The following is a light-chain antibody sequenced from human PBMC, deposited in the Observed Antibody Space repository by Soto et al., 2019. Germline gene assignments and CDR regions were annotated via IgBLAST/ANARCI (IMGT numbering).Light chain of an antibody. Sequence: QSALTQPPSLSGAPGQRVTIPCTGSGSNIGAPYDVHWYQHLPGAAPKLLIYGSTNRPSGVPGRFSGSKSGTSASLAITGLQAEDEADYYCQSYDSSLSGYVFGAGTKVTVL. CDR3: QSYDSSLSGYV. J-gene: IGLJ1*01. CDR2: GST. CDR1: GSNIGAPYD. V-gene: IGLV1-40*01.